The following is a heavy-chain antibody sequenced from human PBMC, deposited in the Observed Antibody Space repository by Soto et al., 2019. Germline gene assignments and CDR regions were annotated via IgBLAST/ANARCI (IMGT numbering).Heavy chain of an antibody. J-gene: IGHJ6*02. CDR3: AMGVGDKPMDV. D-gene: IGHD3-16*01. CDR1: GYTFTGYY. Sequence: GASVKVSCKASGYTFTGYYMHWVRQAPGQGLEWMGWINLNSGGTNYAQKFQGWVTVTRDTSISTAYMELSRLRSDDTAVYYCAMGVGDKPMDVWGQGTTVTVSS. V-gene: IGHV1-2*04. CDR2: INLNSGGT.